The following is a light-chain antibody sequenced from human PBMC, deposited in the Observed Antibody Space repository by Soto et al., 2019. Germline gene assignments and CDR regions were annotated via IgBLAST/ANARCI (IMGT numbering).Light chain of an antibody. V-gene: IGLV3-1*01. CDR2: QDN. Sequence: SYELTQPPSVSVSPGQTASITCSGDKLGDKYACWYQQKAGQSPVMVIYQDNIRPSGIPERFSGSNSGNTATLTISGTQAVDEADYYCQAWDTDTPYVFGPGTKLTVL. CDR1: KLGDKY. CDR3: QAWDTDTPYV. J-gene: IGLJ1*01.